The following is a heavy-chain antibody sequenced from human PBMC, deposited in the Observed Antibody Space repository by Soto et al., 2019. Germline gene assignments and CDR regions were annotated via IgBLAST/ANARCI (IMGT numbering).Heavy chain of an antibody. CDR3: TTDSPTYWSGYFHYYYYGMDV. J-gene: IGHJ6*02. CDR2: IQSKTDGGTT. Sequence: SVSNAWMNWVRPAPGKGLEWVGRIQSKTDGGTTDYAAPVKGRFTISRDDSKNTLYLQMNSLKTEDTAVYYCTTDSPTYWSGYFHYYYYGMDVWGQGTTVTVSS. D-gene: IGHD3-3*01. CDR1: SVSNAW. V-gene: IGHV3-15*07.